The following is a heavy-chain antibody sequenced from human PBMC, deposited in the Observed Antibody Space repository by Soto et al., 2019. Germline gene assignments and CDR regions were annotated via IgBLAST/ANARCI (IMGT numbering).Heavy chain of an antibody. V-gene: IGHV1-2*04. CDR3: ARDFEADCSSTSCYFPHYYYGMDV. CDR2: INPNSGGT. Sequence: ASVKVSCKASGYTFTGYYMHWVRQAPGQGLEWMGWINPNSGGTNYAQKFQGWVTMTRDTSISTAYMELSRLRSDDTAVYYCARDFEADCSSTSCYFPHYYYGMDVWGQGTTVTVSS. CDR1: GYTFTGYY. J-gene: IGHJ6*02. D-gene: IGHD2-2*01.